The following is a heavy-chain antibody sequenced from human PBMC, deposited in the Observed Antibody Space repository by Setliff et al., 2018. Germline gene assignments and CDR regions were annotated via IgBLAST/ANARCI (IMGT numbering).Heavy chain of an antibody. Sequence: PGESLKISCKGSGYSFTNYWIGWVRQMPGKGLEWMGIIYPLDPDTRYSPSFQGQVTISADKSVSTAYLQWSSLKASDTAIYYCARHRGRAAAGTCFDILGQGTLGTVSS. CDR2: IYPLDPDT. D-gene: IGHD6-13*01. V-gene: IGHV5-51*01. CDR1: GYSFTNYW. J-gene: IGHJ4*02. CDR3: ARHRGRAAAGTCFDI.